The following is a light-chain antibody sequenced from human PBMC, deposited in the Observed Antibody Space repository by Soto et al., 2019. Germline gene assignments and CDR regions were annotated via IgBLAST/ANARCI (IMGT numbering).Light chain of an antibody. Sequence: QSVLTQPASVSGSPGQSITISCTGTSSDVGAYNSVAWYQHNPGKAPKLMIYDVSNRPSGVSSRFSGSKSANTASLPISGLQADDEADYYCSSYTGSSTLVFGTGTKVTVL. CDR1: SSDVGAYNS. J-gene: IGLJ1*01. CDR3: SSYTGSSTLV. CDR2: DVS. V-gene: IGLV2-14*01.